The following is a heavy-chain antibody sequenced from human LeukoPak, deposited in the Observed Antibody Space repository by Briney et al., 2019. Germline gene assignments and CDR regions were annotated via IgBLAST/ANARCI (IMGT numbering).Heavy chain of an antibody. Sequence: GGSLRLSCVASGFTFSSYAMHWVRQAPGKGLEWVAVISYDGSNKYYADSVKGRFTISRDNAKNSLYLQMNSLRAEDTGVYYCARWNLGSDYWGQGTLVTVSS. V-gene: IGHV3-30-3*01. CDR3: ARWNLGSDY. J-gene: IGHJ4*02. CDR1: GFTFSSYA. D-gene: IGHD1-1*01. CDR2: ISYDGSNK.